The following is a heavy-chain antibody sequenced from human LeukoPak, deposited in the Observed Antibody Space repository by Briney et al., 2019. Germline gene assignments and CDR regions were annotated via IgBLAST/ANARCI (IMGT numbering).Heavy chain of an antibody. J-gene: IGHJ4*02. CDR2: IKQDGTEI. CDR3: AREGTITFGGVIVLSNKFDY. Sequence: GGSLRLSCAASGFTFSSHGMSWVGQAPGKGPEWVANIKQDGTEIYYVDSVKGRFTISRDNAKNSLYLQMNSLREEDTAVYYCAREGTITFGGVIVLSNKFDYWGQGTLVTVSS. D-gene: IGHD3-16*02. V-gene: IGHV3-7*01. CDR1: GFTFSSHG.